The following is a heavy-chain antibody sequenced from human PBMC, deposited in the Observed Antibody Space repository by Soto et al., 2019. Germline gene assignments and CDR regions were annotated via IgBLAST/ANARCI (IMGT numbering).Heavy chain of an antibody. V-gene: IGHV3-23*01. D-gene: IGHD3-9*01. J-gene: IGHJ4*02. CDR2: VSGSGNNT. CDR3: ARKSRDIDC. CDR1: GFIFSNYA. Sequence: GGSLRLSCAASGFIFSNYAMTWVRQAPGKGLECVSSVSGSGNNTYYADSMKGHFTISRDNSKTTLYLQMNGLRPEDTAVYYCARKSRDIDCWVQGTLVTVSS.